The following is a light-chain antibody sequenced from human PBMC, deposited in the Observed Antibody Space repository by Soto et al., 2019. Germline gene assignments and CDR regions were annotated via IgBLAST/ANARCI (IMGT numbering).Light chain of an antibody. CDR1: QSLLHTTGETF. CDR2: EVS. J-gene: IGKJ5*01. V-gene: IGKV2D-29*01. Sequence: DVVMTQTPLSLSVAPGQPASISCKSSQSLLHTTGETFLFWYLQKPGQPPQLLIYEVSTRVSGVPDRFSGSGSGTDFTLEISRVETDDVGIYYCMQSTQLPATFGQGTRLEIK. CDR3: MQSTQLPAT.